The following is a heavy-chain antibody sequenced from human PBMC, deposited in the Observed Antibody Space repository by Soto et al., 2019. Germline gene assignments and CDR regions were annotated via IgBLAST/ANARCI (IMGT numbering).Heavy chain of an antibody. J-gene: IGHJ6*02. V-gene: IGHV3-23*01. D-gene: IGHD3-9*01. Sequence: EVQLLESGGGSVQPGGALRLSCVASGFTFSTYAMSWVRQAPGKGLEWVSGIGGLSGGTDYADSVKGRLTISRDNSKKNLYLQMNSLRAEDTAVYFCAKVSILTESYHYYAMDVWGQGTTVTVSS. CDR1: GFTFSTYA. CDR3: AKVSILTESYHYYAMDV. CDR2: IGGLSGGT.